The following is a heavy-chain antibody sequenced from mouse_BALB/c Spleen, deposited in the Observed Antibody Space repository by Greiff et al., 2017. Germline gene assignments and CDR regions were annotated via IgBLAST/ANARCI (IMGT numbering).Heavy chain of an antibody. CDR1: GYSFASYY. V-gene: IGHV1S135*01. J-gene: IGHJ3*01. CDR2: IDPFNGGT. D-gene: IGHD1-1*01. CDR3: ARRGYYGSSSAWFAY. Sequence: VQLQQSGPELMKPGASVKISCKASGYSFASYYMHWVKQSHGKSLEWIGYIDPFNGGTSYNQKFKGKATLTVDKSSSTAYMHLSSLTSEDSAVYYCARRGYYGSSSAWFAYWGQGTLVTVSA.